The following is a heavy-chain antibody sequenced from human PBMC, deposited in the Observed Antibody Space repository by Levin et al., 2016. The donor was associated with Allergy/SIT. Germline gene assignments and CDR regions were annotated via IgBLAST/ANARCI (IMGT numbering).Heavy chain of an antibody. J-gene: IGHJ5*02. CDR2: ISSDGRNE. Sequence: GESLKISCTASGFTFTTYAMHWVRRAPGKGLEWVAVISSDGRNEYYADSVKGRFTISRDNSKNTLYLQLSSLRTDDSALYYCAKSLLTVGAARLGTWGQGVRVAVSS. D-gene: IGHD2-15*01. CDR1: GFTFTTYA. V-gene: IGHV3-30*18. CDR3: AKSLLTVGAARLGT.